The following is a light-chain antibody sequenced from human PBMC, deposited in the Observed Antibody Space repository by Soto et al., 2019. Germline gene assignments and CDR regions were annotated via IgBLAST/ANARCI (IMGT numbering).Light chain of an antibody. Sequence: EIVLTQSPGTLSLSPGERATLSCRASQSVTSNYLAWYQQKPGQAPRLLIYGASTRAAGVPDRFGGSGSGTDFTLTITRLEPEDFAVYYCQQYGRSPLLYTFGQGTKVGVK. V-gene: IGKV3-20*01. CDR3: QQYGRSPLLYT. CDR2: GAS. CDR1: QSVTSNY. J-gene: IGKJ2*01.